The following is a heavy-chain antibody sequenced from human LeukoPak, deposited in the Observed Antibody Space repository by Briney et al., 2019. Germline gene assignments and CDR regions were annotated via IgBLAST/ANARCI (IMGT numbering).Heavy chain of an antibody. CDR2: ISGSGGST. Sequence: GGSQRLSCAASGFTFSSYAMSWVRQAPGKGLEWVSAISGSGGSTYYADSVKGRFTISRDNSKNTLYLQMNSLRAEDTAVYHCAYGGIAVAGYFDYWGQGTLVTVSS. CDR1: GFTFSSYA. CDR3: AYGGIAVAGYFDY. D-gene: IGHD6-19*01. J-gene: IGHJ4*02. V-gene: IGHV3-23*01.